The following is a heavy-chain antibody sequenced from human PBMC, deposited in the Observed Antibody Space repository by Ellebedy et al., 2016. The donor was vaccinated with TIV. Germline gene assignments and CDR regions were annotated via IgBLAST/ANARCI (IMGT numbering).Heavy chain of an antibody. D-gene: IGHD4-17*01. Sequence: GESLKISCAASGFSFSSYWMNWVRQAPGKGLEWVANIKPDGSAKYYVDSVKGRFTISRDNAKNTLYLQMNSLGADDTAVYYCARVHNNGDLPYYWGQGTLVTVSS. CDR3: ARVHNNGDLPYY. CDR2: IKPDGSAK. V-gene: IGHV3-7*01. CDR1: GFSFSSYW. J-gene: IGHJ4*02.